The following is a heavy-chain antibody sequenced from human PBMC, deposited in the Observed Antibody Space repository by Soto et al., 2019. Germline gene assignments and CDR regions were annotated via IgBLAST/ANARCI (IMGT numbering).Heavy chain of an antibody. Sequence: GGSLRLSCAASGYPFSNYAMRWVRQAPGKGLEWVSDISISGDSTYYADSVKGRFTISRDNFQNTMYLQMNSLRAEDTAVYYCAKALRFFDFWGQGTLVTVSS. V-gene: IGHV3-23*01. J-gene: IGHJ4*02. CDR2: ISISGDST. CDR3: AKALRFFDF. CDR1: GYPFSNYA.